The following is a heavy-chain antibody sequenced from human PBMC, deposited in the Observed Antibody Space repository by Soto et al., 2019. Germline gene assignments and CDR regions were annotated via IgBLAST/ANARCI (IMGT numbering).Heavy chain of an antibody. V-gene: IGHV4-34*01. CDR2: INHSGST. Sequence: QVQLQQWGAGLLKPSETLSLTCAVYGGSFSGYYWSWIRQPPGKGLEWIGEINHSGSTNYNPSLKSRVTISVDTSKNQFSLKLSSVTAADTAEYYCARRGRYLNYFDYWGQGTLVTVSS. D-gene: IGHD1-1*01. J-gene: IGHJ4*02. CDR3: ARRGRYLNYFDY. CDR1: GGSFSGYY.